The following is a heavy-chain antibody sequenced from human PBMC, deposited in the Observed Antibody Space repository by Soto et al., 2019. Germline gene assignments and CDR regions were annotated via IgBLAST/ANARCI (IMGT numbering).Heavy chain of an antibody. V-gene: IGHV3-30*18. D-gene: IGHD4-17*01. CDR2: ISYDGSNK. CDR1: GFTFSSYG. CDR3: AKEYGDYAGPPDWFDP. Sequence: QVQLVESGGGVVQPGRSLRLSCAASGFTFSSYGMHWVRQAPGKGLEWVAVISYDGSNKYYADSVKGRFTISRDNSKNXLYRQMNSLRAEDTAVYYCAKEYGDYAGPPDWFDPWGQGTLVTVSS. J-gene: IGHJ5*02.